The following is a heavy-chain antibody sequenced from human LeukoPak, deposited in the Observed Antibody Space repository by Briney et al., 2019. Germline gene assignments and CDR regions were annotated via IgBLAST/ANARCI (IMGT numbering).Heavy chain of an antibody. V-gene: IGHV4-34*01. J-gene: IGHJ6*03. CDR3: ARSGLVYAPRYYYYMDV. CDR2: INHSGST. CDR1: GGSFSGYY. D-gene: IGHD2-8*01. Sequence: PSETLSLTCAVYGGSFSGYYWSWIRQPPGKGLEWIGEINHSGSTNYNPSLKSRVTISVDTSKNQFSLKLSSVTAADTAVYYCARSGLVYAPRYYYYMDVWGKGTTVTVSS.